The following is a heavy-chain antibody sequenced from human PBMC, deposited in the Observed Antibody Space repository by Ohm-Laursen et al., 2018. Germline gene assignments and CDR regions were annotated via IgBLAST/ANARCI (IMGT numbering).Heavy chain of an antibody. V-gene: IGHV3-21*01. J-gene: IGHJ4*02. Sequence: SLRLSCSATGLTLKSYSMNWVRQAPGKGLEWVSSISFSGSHIYYADSVKGRFTISRDNAKTTLYLQMNSLRAEDTAVYYCASNNLAHDYWGQGTLVTVSS. CDR1: GLTLKSYS. CDR2: ISFSGSHI. CDR3: ASNNLAHDY. D-gene: IGHD2/OR15-2a*01.